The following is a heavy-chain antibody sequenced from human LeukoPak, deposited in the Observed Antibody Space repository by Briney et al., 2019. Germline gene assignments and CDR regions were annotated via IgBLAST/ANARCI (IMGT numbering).Heavy chain of an antibody. CDR2: IYNGVNT. J-gene: IGHJ5*02. CDR3: ARSRAFNSGAFDP. Sequence: SETLSLTCTASGASVSSDSYWTWIRQPPGKGVEWIAHIYNGVNTNYNPSLKSRVTISVDTSKNQFSLRLNSVTAADTAVYYCARSRAFNSGAFDPWGQGSLVTVSS. D-gene: IGHD1-26*01. V-gene: IGHV4-61*01. CDR1: GASVSSDSY.